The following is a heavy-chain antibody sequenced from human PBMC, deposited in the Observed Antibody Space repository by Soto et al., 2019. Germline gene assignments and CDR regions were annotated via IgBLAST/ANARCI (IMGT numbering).Heavy chain of an antibody. CDR2: IHSDGSRT. Sequence: EVQLVESGGGLVRPGGSLRLSCAASEFTFSYYWMHWVRQASGKGLVWVSRIHSDGSRTTYADFVKGRVIISRDNARNTVNLQISSVRGEDTAMSLCARGDNRACHLWGQGTVVNVSS. J-gene: IGHJ3*01. D-gene: IGHD2-15*01. V-gene: IGHV3-74*01. CDR1: EFTFSYYW. CDR3: ARGDNRACHL.